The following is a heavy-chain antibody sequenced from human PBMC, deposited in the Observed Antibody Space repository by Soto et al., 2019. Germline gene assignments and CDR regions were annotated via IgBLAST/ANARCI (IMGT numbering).Heavy chain of an antibody. J-gene: IGHJ4*01. CDR1: GFTFNKYA. CDR2: ISGSSATT. CDR3: APTRYDDCDDAVGY. V-gene: IGHV3-23*01. Sequence: EVQLLESGGGLVQRGGSLRLSCVASGFTFNKYAMTWVRQAPGKGLEWVSSISGSSATTYYADSVKGRFTISRDNSKNTVYLHMNTLRTEDTAVYYCAPTRYDDCDDAVGYWGQGTLVTVSS. D-gene: IGHD4-17*01.